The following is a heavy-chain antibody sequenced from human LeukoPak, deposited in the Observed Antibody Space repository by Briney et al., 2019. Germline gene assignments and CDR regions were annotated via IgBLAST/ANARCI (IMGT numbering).Heavy chain of an antibody. J-gene: IGHJ4*02. CDR1: GFTFSSYW. V-gene: IGHV3-74*01. CDR2: IKSDGSVT. D-gene: IGHD1/OR15-1a*01. CDR3: ARANAVNDGRNIGY. Sequence: PGRSLRLSCAASGFTFSSYWMHWVRQAPGKGLVWVSRIKSDGSVTDYADSVKGRFTISRDNAKETLSLQMDSLRVEDTAVYYCARANAVNDGRNIGYWGQGTLVTVSS.